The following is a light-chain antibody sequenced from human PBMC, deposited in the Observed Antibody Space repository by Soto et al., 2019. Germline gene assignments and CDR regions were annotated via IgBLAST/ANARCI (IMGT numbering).Light chain of an antibody. J-gene: IGKJ5*01. Sequence: EIVMTQSPATLSVSPGHSVTLSCRASQSVSSNLAWYQQKPGQAPTLLIYGASTRATGIPARFSGGGSGTEFTLTISSLQSEDFAVYYCQQDNNWPPITFGQGTRLE. CDR3: QQDNNWPPIT. V-gene: IGKV3-15*01. CDR2: GAS. CDR1: QSVSSN.